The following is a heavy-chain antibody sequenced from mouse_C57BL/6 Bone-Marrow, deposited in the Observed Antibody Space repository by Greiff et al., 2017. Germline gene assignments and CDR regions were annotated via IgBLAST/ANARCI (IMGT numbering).Heavy chain of an antibody. CDR1: GYTFTSYG. V-gene: IGHV1-81*01. D-gene: IGHD1-1*01. Sequence: VQLVESGAELARPGASVKLSCKASGYTFTSYGISWVKQRTGQGLEWIGEIYPRSGNTYYNEKVKGKATLTAYKSSSTAYLELRSLTSEDSAVYFCARCPYFYGSSYDYWGQGTTLTVSS. CDR2: IYPRSGNT. J-gene: IGHJ2*01. CDR3: ARCPYFYGSSYDY.